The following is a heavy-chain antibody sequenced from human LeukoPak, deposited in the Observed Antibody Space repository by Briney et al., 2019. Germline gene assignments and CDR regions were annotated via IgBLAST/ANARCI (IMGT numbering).Heavy chain of an antibody. J-gene: IGHJ4*02. D-gene: IGHD1-26*01. CDR1: AFSLSAYN. CDR3: VRDRGTYRPIDY. CDR2: ISYTGTYI. V-gene: IGHV3-21*04. Sequence: GGSPRLSCAASAFSLSAYNMNWVRQASGKGLEWVSSISYTGTYIYYADSVKGRFTISRDNAQNSLYLQMNSLRAEDTAIYYCVRDRGTYRPIDYWGQGTLVTVSS.